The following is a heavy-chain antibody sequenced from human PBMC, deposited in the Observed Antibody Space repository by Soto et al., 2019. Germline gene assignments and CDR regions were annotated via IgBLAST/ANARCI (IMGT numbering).Heavy chain of an antibody. CDR2: INPDTGTT. V-gene: IGHV1-46*01. J-gene: IGHJ4*02. Sequence: QVQLVQSGAEVRKPGASVKLSCQASGYTFTHYYIHWVRQAPGQGLEWLGIINPDTGTTSYAQTSQGRVSLTTDTAATTVYLELSGLAAEDAAVYYCASCPIYGGDSYFAYWGQGTLVTVSS. D-gene: IGHD2-21*01. CDR3: ASCPIYGGDSYFAY. CDR1: GYTFTHYY.